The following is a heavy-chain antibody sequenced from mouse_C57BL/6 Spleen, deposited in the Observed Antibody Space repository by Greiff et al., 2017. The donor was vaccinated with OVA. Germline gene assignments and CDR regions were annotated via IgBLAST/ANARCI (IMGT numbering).Heavy chain of an antibody. J-gene: IGHJ3*01. Sequence: VQLQQSGAELVRPGASVTLSCKASGYTFTDYEMHWVKQTPVHGLEWIGAIDPETGGTAYNQKFKGKAILTADKSSSTAYMELRSLTSEDSAVYYCTTNRWFEYWGQGTLVTVSA. CDR3: TTNRWFEY. CDR2: IDPETGGT. CDR1: GYTFTDYE. V-gene: IGHV1-15*01.